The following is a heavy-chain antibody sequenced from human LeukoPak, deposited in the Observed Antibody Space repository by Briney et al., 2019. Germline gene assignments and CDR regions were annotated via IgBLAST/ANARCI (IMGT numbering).Heavy chain of an antibody. J-gene: IGHJ6*02. V-gene: IGHV1-69*04. Sequence: SVKLSCKASGGTFSSYAISWVRQAPGQGLEWMGRIIPILGIANYAQKFQGRVTITADKSTSTAYMELSSLTSEDTAVYYCARRAALPNYYYGMDVWGQGTTVTVSS. CDR1: GGTFSSYA. CDR3: ARRAALPNYYYGMDV. CDR2: IIPILGIA. D-gene: IGHD6-6*01.